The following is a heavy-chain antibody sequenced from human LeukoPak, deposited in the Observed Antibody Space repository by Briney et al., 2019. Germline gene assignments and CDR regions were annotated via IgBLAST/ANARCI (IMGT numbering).Heavy chain of an antibody. J-gene: IGHJ4*02. V-gene: IGHV4-59*08. D-gene: IGHD6-19*01. CDR3: ARPGGIAVAGYFDY. CDR1: GGSISSNY. CDR2: IYNSGTT. Sequence: SETLSLTCTVSGGSISSNYWSWIRQPPGKGLEWIGYIYNSGTTNYNPSLKSRVTISVDTSKNQFSLKLSSVTAADTAVYYCARPGGIAVAGYFDYWGQGTLVTVSS.